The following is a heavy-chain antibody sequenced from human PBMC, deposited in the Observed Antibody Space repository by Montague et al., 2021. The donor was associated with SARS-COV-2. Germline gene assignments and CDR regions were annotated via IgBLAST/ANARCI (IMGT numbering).Heavy chain of an antibody. Sequence: SETLSLTCSVSGGSLSTNYWSQIRQPPGKGLEWIGYIDDSGTTRXXPSLGSRATISLDLSKNQFSLDLNSVTAADTAVYYCARNAYNQDGLDVWGQGTTVTVSS. CDR3: ARNAYNQDGLDV. V-gene: IGHV4-59*08. CDR2: IDDSGTT. CDR1: GGSLSTNY. D-gene: IGHD1-1*01. J-gene: IGHJ6*02.